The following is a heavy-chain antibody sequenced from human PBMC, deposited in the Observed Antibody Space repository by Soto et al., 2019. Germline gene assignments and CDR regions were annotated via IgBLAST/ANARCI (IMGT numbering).Heavy chain of an antibody. CDR1: GYNFSNHW. CDR3: TRSGVGFRNPATGTDY. V-gene: IGHV5-51*01. Sequence: GESLKISCKGSGYNFSNHWIGWVRQMPGKGLEWMGIIYPGDSDTRYSPSSQGQVRISADKSTNTAYLQWSSLKASDSALSYWTRSGVGFRNPATGTDYWGQGTRVTVSS. CDR2: IYPGDSDT. J-gene: IGHJ4*02. D-gene: IGHD1-26*01.